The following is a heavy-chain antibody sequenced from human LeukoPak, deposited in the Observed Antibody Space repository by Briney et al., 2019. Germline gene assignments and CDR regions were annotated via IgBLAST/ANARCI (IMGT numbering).Heavy chain of an antibody. CDR2: IYHSGTT. V-gene: IGHV4-39*01. D-gene: IGHD3-9*01. CDR1: GSSIISSSYN. Sequence: SETPSLTCAVSGSSIISSSYNWGWIRQPPGKGLEWIGTIYHSGTTYYNPSLKSRVTISVDTSKNQFFLKLSSVTAADTAVYYCARLPTGYPNWFDPWGQGSLVTVSS. CDR3: ARLPTGYPNWFDP. J-gene: IGHJ5*02.